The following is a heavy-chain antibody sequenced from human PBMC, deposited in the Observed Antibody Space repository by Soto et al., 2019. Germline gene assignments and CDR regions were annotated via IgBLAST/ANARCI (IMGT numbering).Heavy chain of an antibody. D-gene: IGHD3-22*01. CDR3: ARYYDDYAHY. CDR1: CGSISSDY. CDR2: IYYSGST. Sequence: SETLSLTCTVSCGSISSDYWSWIRQPPGKGLEWIGYIYYSGSTNYNPSLKSRVTISVDTSKNQFSLKLSSVTAADTAVYYCARYYDDYAHYCGQGPLVTVPS. J-gene: IGHJ4*02. V-gene: IGHV4-59*08.